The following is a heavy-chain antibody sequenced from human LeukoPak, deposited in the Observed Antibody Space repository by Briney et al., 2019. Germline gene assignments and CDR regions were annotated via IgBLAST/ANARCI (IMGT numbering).Heavy chain of an antibody. J-gene: IGHJ6*03. D-gene: IGHD3-10*01. V-gene: IGHV3-21*04. Sequence: GGSLRLSCAASGFTFSSYSMNWVRQAPGKGLEWVSSISSSSSYIYYADSVKGRFTISRDNAKNSLYLQMNSLRSEDTAVYYCARGPSITMVRGGQWYYYMDVWGKGTTVTISS. CDR1: GFTFSSYS. CDR3: ARGPSITMVRGGQWYYYMDV. CDR2: ISSSSSYI.